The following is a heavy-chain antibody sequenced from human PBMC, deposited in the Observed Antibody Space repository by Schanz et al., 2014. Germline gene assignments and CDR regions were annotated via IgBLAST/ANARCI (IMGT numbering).Heavy chain of an antibody. Sequence: EAHLVESGGGLVKPGGSLTLSCAASRFTVTNAWMSWVRQAPGKGLEWVGRIKSKTDGGTRDYAAPVKGRFTISTDDSKNTVYLQINSRQTESTAFYCCTADLWFGAVWSVWWGQGTLVTVSS. V-gene: IGHV3-15*01. CDR3: TADLWFGAVWSVW. CDR1: RFTVTNAW. J-gene: IGHJ4*02. CDR2: IKSKTDGGTR. D-gene: IGHD3-10*01.